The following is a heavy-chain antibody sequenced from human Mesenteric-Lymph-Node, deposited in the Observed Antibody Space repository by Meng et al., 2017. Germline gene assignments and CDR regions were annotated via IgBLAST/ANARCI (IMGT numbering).Heavy chain of an antibody. D-gene: IGHD6-13*01. CDR2: IYHSGST. J-gene: IGHJ5*02. Sequence: QLQLQESGPGLVKPSETLSLTCAVSGGSISSINWWTWVRQSPGKGLEWIGEIYHSGSTNYNPSLKSRVTISVDKSKNQFSLKLSSVTAADTAVYYCARVAAAGNEWFDPWGQGTLVTVSS. V-gene: IGHV4-4*02. CDR1: GGSISSINW. CDR3: ARVAAAGNEWFDP.